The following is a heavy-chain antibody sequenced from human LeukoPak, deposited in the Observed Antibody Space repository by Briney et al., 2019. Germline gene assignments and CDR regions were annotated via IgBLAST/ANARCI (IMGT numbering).Heavy chain of an antibody. D-gene: IGHD6-13*01. Sequence: GGSLRLSCAASGFTFDDYAMHWVRQAPGKGLEWVSGISWNSGSIGYADSVKGRFTISRDNAKNSLYLQMNSLRAEDTALYYCAKDSAAWAAGSFDYWGQGTLVTVSS. V-gene: IGHV3-9*01. CDR2: ISWNSGSI. CDR3: AKDSAAWAAGSFDY. CDR1: GFTFDDYA. J-gene: IGHJ4*02.